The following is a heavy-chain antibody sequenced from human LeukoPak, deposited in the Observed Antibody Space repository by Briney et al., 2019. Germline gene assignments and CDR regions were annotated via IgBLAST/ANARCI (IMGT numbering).Heavy chain of an antibody. CDR3: AKVRDTRDWYKDAFDI. V-gene: IGHV3-23*01. CDR1: GFTFTSYA. J-gene: IGHJ3*02. Sequence: PGGSLRLSCAASGFTFTSYAMSWVRQAPGKGLEWVSAITGTGGSTYYAASVKGRFTVSRDNSKNTLYLQMSSLGAEDTAMYYCAKVRDTRDWYKDAFDIWGQGTRVTVSS. D-gene: IGHD6-19*01. CDR2: ITGTGGST.